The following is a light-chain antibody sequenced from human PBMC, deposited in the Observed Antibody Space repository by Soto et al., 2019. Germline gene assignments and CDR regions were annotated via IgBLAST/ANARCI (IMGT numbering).Light chain of an antibody. CDR3: QEYHPYP. Sequence: DIQVTQSPSTLSASVGDRVTITCRASQSIVTYLNWYLQKPGKAPKLLIYAASNLQSGVPSRFSGSGSGTEFTLTISNLQPDEFATYYFQEYHPYPFGQVTKVDIK. CDR1: QSIVTY. V-gene: IGKV1-39*01. CDR2: AAS. J-gene: IGKJ1*01.